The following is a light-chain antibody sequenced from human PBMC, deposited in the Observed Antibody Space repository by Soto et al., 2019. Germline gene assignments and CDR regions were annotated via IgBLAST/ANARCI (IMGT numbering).Light chain of an antibody. CDR2: EVS. J-gene: IGLJ1*01. V-gene: IGLV2-14*03. Sequence: QSVLTQPASVSGSPGQSITISCTGTSSDVGAYDYVSWYQQHPDKAPKLMIYEVSNRPSGVSNRFSGSKSVNTATLTISGLQTEDEADYYRSSYTSSSTRVFGTGTKVTVL. CDR3: SSYTSSSTRV. CDR1: SSDVGAYDY.